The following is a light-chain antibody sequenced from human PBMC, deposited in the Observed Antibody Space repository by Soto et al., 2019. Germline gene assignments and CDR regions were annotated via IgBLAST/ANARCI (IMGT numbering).Light chain of an antibody. CDR1: SSDVGGYNA. CDR3: SSYASGGSYV. V-gene: IGLV2-14*03. J-gene: IGLJ1*01. Sequence: QSALTQPASVSGSPGQSITISCSGSSSDVGGYNAVSWYQQHPGKVPKLVIYGVSDRPSGISSRFSASKSGNTASLTISGLQAEDEGDYYCSSYASGGSYVFGTGTKVTVL. CDR2: GVS.